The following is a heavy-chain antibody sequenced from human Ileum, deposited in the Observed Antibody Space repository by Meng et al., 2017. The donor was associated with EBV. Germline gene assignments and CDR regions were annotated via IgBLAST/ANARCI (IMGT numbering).Heavy chain of an antibody. CDR1: GGSFNDYY. CDR2: IDQSGYT. Sequence: QVRLKPWGTVLLKPSETLSLTCAGHGGSFNDYYWTWLRQPPGKGLEWIGEIDQSGYTKFNPSLSSRATISRDTSNNQFSLRLNSVTAADTALYYCARYGRCNGNSFYCFDPWGQGTLVTVSS. D-gene: IGHD4-23*01. CDR3: ARYGRCNGNSFYCFDP. V-gene: IGHV4-34*01. J-gene: IGHJ5*02.